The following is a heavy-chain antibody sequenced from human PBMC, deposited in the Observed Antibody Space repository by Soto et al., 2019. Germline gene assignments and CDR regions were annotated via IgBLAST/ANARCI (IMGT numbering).Heavy chain of an antibody. CDR1: GGSISSYY. CDR3: ARSDGRY. Sequence: SGTLSLTCSVSGGSISSYYWSWIRQPPGKGLEWIGYIYYSGSTNYNPSLKSRVTISVDTSKNQFSLKLSSVTAADTAVYYCARSDGRYWGQGTLVTVSS. CDR2: IYYSGST. J-gene: IGHJ4*02. V-gene: IGHV4-59*01.